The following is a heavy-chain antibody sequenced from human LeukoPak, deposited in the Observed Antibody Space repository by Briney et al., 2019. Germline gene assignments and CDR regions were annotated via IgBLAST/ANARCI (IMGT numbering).Heavy chain of an antibody. CDR2: INPNSGGT. Sequence: ASVKVSCKASGYTFTGYYMHWVRQAPGQGLEWMGWINPNSGGTNYAQKFQGRVTMTRDTSISTAYMELSRLRSDDTAVYYCARVYSGSLSNFDYWGQGTLVTVSS. CDR3: ARVYSGSLSNFDY. J-gene: IGHJ4*02. CDR1: GYTFTGYY. D-gene: IGHD1-26*01. V-gene: IGHV1-2*02.